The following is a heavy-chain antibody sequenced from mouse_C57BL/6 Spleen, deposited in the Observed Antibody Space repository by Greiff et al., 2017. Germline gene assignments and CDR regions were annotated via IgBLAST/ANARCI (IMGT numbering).Heavy chain of an antibody. J-gene: IGHJ2*01. D-gene: IGHD1-1*01. V-gene: IGHV10-1*01. Sequence: EVMLVESGGGLVQPKGSLKLSCAASGFSFNTYAMNWVRQAPGKGLEWVARIRSKSNNYATYYADSVKDRFTISRDDSESMLYLQMNNVKTEDTAMYYCERQGYGSSRVGDYFDYWGQGTTLTVSS. CDR2: IRSKSNNYAT. CDR3: ERQGYGSSRVGDYFDY. CDR1: GFSFNTYA.